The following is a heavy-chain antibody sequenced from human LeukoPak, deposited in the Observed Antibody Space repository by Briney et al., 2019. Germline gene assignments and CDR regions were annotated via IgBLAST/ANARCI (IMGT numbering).Heavy chain of an antibody. Sequence: SETLSLTCTVSGGSITGSSYYWGWIRQPPGKGLEWVGSMYYSGSTFYNPSLESRVTIPVDTSKNQFSLRLSSVTAADTAVYYCVRQYYDRTGYYYFDYWGQGTLVTVSS. V-gene: IGHV4-39*01. CDR3: VRQYYDRTGYYYFDY. CDR2: MYYSGST. D-gene: IGHD3-22*01. J-gene: IGHJ4*02. CDR1: GGSITGSSYY.